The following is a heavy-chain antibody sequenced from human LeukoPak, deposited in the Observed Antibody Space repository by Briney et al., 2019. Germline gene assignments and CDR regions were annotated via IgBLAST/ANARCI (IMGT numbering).Heavy chain of an antibody. J-gene: IGHJ4*02. CDR3: ATGKHYYDSSGYYFYYFDY. CDR1: GCTFSSYS. V-gene: IGHV3-21*01. Sequence: NPGGSLRLSCAASGCTFSSYSMNWVRQAPPKALQRVSSISSNSSYIYYADSVKGRFTISRDNAKNSLYLQMNSLRAEDTAVYYCATGKHYYDSSGYYFYYFDYWGQGTLVTVSS. CDR2: ISSNSSYI. D-gene: IGHD3-22*01.